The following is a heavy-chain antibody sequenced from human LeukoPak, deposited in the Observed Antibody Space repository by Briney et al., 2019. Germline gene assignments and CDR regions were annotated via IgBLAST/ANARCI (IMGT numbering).Heavy chain of an antibody. CDR2: IIPIFGTA. Sequence: GASVKVSCKASGGTFSSYAISWVRQAPGQGLEWMGGIIPIFGTANYAQKFQGRVTITADKSTSTAYMELSSLRSKDTAVYYCARARGTTSRFDPWGQGTLVTVSS. CDR3: ARARGTTSRFDP. V-gene: IGHV1-69*06. CDR1: GGTFSSYA. D-gene: IGHD1-26*01. J-gene: IGHJ5*02.